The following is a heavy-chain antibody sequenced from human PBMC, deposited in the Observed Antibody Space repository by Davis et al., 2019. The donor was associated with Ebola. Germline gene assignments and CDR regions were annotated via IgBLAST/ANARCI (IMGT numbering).Heavy chain of an antibody. J-gene: IGHJ6*02. CDR3: ARGIVNFDWLSNYYYYYGMDV. CDR2: MNPYSGNT. Sequence: ASVKVSCKASGYTFTSYYMHWVRQAPGQGLEWMGGMNPYSGNTNYAQKFQGRVTMTRNTSISTAYMELSSLRSEDTAVYYCARGIVNFDWLSNYYYYYGMDVWGQGTTVTVSS. CDR1: GYTFTSYY. D-gene: IGHD3-9*01. V-gene: IGHV1-8*02.